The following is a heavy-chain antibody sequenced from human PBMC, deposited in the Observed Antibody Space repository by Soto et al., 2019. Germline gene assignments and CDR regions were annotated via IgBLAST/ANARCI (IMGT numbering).Heavy chain of an antibody. CDR3: ARGLLLFAQSSPIGY. Sequence: ASVKVSCKASEYSFTDYAIHWVRQAPGQRLEWMGWINAANGYTKYSQKFQGRVTITRDTSASTAYMDLSSLRSEDTALYYCARGLLLFAQSSPIGYWGRGTLVTVSS. CDR2: INAANGYT. D-gene: IGHD3-10*01. V-gene: IGHV1-3*01. J-gene: IGHJ4*02. CDR1: EYSFTDYA.